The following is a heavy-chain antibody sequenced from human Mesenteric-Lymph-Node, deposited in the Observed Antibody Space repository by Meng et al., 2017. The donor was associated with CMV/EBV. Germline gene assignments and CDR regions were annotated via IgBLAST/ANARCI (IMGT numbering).Heavy chain of an antibody. V-gene: IGHV4-31*03. CDR3: ARGGGCCDFDY. CDR1: GGSICSGDYY. CDR2: IYYSGST. J-gene: IGHJ4*02. D-gene: IGHD2-15*01. Sequence: CTVSGGSICSGDYYWGWIGQHPGKGLEWIGYIYYSGSTFYSPSLKSRVTISVDTSKNQFSLKLSSVTAADTAVYYCARGGGCCDFDYWGQGTLVTVS.